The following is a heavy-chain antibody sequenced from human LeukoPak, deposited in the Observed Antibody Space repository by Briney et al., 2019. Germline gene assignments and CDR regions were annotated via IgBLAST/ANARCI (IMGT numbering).Heavy chain of an antibody. Sequence: PGGSLRLSCAASGFTFSSYAMSWVRQAPGKGLEWVSAISGSGGSTYYADSVKGRFTISGDNSKNTLYLQMNSLRAEDTAVYYCAKISEALPSNYYDSSAAAIDYWGQGTLVTVSS. D-gene: IGHD3-22*01. J-gene: IGHJ4*02. V-gene: IGHV3-23*01. CDR3: AKISEALPSNYYDSSAAAIDY. CDR1: GFTFSSYA. CDR2: ISGSGGST.